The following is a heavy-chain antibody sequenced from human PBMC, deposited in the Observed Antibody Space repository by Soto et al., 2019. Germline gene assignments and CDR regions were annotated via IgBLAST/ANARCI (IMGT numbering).Heavy chain of an antibody. J-gene: IGHJ5*02. CDR2: IIPIFGTA. CDR1: GGTFSSYA. Sequence: QVQLVQSGAEVKKPRSSVKVSCKASGGTFSSYAISWVRQAPGQGLEWMGGIIPIFGTANYAQKFQGRVTITADESTSTAYMELNSLRSEDTAVYYCARARGIIAAASASWFDPWGQGTLVTVSS. V-gene: IGHV1-69*19. D-gene: IGHD6-13*01. CDR3: ARARGIIAAASASWFDP.